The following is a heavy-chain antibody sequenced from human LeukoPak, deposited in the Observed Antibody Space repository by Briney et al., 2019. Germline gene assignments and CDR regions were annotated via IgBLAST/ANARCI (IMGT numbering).Heavy chain of an antibody. J-gene: IGHJ4*02. CDR2: ISYDASNK. D-gene: IGHD1-1*01. CDR1: EFTFSSYA. Sequence: GGSLRLSCAASEFTFSSYAMHWVRQAPGKGLEWVALISYDASNKYYADSVKGRFTISRDNSKNTLYLQLNSLRTEDTAVYYCARDITELERLFDYWGQGTLVTVSS. CDR3: ARDITELERLFDY. V-gene: IGHV3-30*04.